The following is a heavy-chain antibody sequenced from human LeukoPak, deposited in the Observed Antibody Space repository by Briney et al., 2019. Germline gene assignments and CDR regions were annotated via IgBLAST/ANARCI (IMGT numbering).Heavy chain of an antibody. J-gene: IGHJ6*03. Sequence: GGSLRLSCAASGFTFSSYGMHWVRQAPGKGLEWVAVISYDGSNKYYADSVKGRFTISRDNSKDTLYLQMNSLRAEDTAVYYCAKDATYGDYPYYYYMDVWGKGITVTVSS. D-gene: IGHD4-17*01. CDR2: ISYDGSNK. CDR3: AKDATYGDYPYYYYMDV. CDR1: GFTFSSYG. V-gene: IGHV3-30*18.